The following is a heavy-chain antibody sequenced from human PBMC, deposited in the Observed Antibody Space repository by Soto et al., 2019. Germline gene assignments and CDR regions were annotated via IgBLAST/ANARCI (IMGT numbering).Heavy chain of an antibody. D-gene: IGHD3-10*01. CDR2: IYYSGST. J-gene: IGHJ1*01. Sequence: QLQLQESGPGLVKPSETLSLTCTVSGGSISSSSYYWGWIRQPPGKGLEWIGSIYYSGSTYYNPSRKNRVTISVDTSKRQLSLKLSSVTAAATAVYCFATVWFGESQHWGQGTLVTASS. CDR3: ATVWFGESQH. CDR1: GGSISSSSYY. V-gene: IGHV4-39*01.